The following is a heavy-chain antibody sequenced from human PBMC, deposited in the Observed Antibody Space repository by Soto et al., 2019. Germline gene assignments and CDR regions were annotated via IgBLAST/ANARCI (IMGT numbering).Heavy chain of an antibody. Sequence: QVPLVQSGAEVKKPGASVRVSCNTSGYTFTGNYMHWVRQAPGQGLEWMGWINPNSGDTNYAQNFQGWVTMTRDTSISTAYMEVSRLKSDDTAVYYCARARSGSGTYYNPVYDYWGQGTLVTVSS. J-gene: IGHJ4*02. CDR1: GYTFTGNY. CDR3: ARARSGSGTYYNPVYDY. V-gene: IGHV1-2*04. D-gene: IGHD3-10*01. CDR2: INPNSGDT.